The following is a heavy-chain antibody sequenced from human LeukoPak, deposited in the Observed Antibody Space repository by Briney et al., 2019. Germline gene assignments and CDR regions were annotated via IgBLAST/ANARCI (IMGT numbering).Heavy chain of an antibody. Sequence: ASVKVSCKASGYTFTSYYMHWVRQAPGQGLEWMGIINPSGGSTGYAQKFQGRVTMTRDTSTSTVYMELSSLRSEDTAVYYCARTDFYYDSSGYYYGLWGDDAFDIWGQGTMVTVSS. D-gene: IGHD3-22*01. CDR3: ARTDFYYDSSGYYYGLWGDDAFDI. CDR1: GYTFTSYY. J-gene: IGHJ3*02. CDR2: INPSGGST. V-gene: IGHV1-46*01.